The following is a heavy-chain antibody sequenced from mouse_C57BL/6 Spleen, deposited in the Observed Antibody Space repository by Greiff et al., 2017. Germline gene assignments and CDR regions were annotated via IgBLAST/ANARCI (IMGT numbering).Heavy chain of an antibody. CDR1: GFTFSSYA. J-gene: IGHJ4*01. Sequence: DVKLVESGGGLVKPGGSLKLSCAASGFTFSSYAMSWVRQTPEKRLEWVATISDGGSYTYYPDNVKGRFTISRDNTKNNLYLQMSYLKSEDTAMYYCARDLGQGAMDYWGQGTSVTVSS. CDR2: ISDGGSYT. D-gene: IGHD3-3*01. CDR3: ARDLGQGAMDY. V-gene: IGHV5-4*01.